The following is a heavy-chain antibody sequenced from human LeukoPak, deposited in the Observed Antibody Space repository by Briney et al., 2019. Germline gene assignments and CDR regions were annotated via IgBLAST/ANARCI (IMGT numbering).Heavy chain of an antibody. CDR3: ARDRDRSGSDLFDY. CDR1: GYTFTSYY. J-gene: IGHJ4*02. D-gene: IGHD3-22*01. CDR2: INPSGGAT. Sequence: APVTVSCKASGYTFTSYYVHWVRQAPGQGPEWMGIINPSGGATRYAQKFQGRVTMTRDMSTSIVYMDLSSLRSDDTALYYCARDRDRSGSDLFDYWGQGTLVTVSS. V-gene: IGHV1-46*01.